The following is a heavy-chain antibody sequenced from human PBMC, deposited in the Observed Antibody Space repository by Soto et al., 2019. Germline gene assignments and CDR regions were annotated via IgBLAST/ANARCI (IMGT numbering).Heavy chain of an antibody. D-gene: IGHD3-10*01. V-gene: IGHV1-3*01. J-gene: IGHJ6*03. CDR3: ASSFMYYYGSGSFMDV. CDR2: INAGNGNT. CDR1: GYTFTSYA. Sequence: ASVKVSCKASGYTFTSYAMHWVRQAPGQRLEWMGWINAGNGNTKYSQKFQGRVTITRDTSASTAYMELSSLRSEDTAVYYCASSFMYYYGSGSFMDVWGKGTTVTVSS.